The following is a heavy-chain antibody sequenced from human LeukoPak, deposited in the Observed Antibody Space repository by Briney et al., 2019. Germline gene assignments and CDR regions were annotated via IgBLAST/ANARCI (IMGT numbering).Heavy chain of an antibody. CDR1: GGSISSYY. CDR2: IYYSGST. J-gene: IGHJ2*01. Sequence: SETLSLTCTVSGGSISSYYWSWIRQPPGKGLEWIGYIYYSGSTNYNPSLKSRVTISVDTSKNQFSLKLSSVTAADTAVYYCARPKSDAWYFDLWGRGTLVTVSS. CDR3: ARPKSDAWYFDL. V-gene: IGHV4-59*08.